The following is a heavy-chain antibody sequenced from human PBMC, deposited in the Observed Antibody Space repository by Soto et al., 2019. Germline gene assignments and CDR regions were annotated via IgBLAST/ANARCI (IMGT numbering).Heavy chain of an antibody. V-gene: IGHV3-53*01. CDR3: ASKGYSGSYRDFDY. CDR2: IYSGGST. D-gene: IGHD1-26*01. J-gene: IGHJ4*02. Sequence: EVQLVESGGGLIQPGGSLRLSCAASGFTVSSNYMSWVRQAPGKGLEWVSVIYSGGSTYYADSVKGRFTISRDNSKNTLYLQMNSLRAEDTAVYYCASKGYSGSYRDFDYWGQGTLVTVSS. CDR1: GFTVSSNY.